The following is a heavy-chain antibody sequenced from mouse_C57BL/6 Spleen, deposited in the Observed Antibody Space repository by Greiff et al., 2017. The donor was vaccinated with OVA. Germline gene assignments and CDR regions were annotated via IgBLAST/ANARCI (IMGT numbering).Heavy chain of an antibody. Sequence: VKLMESGPGLVQPSQSLSITCTVSGFSLTSYGVHWVRQSPGKGLEWLGVIWSGGSTDYNAAFISRLSISKDTSKSQVFFKMNSLQADDTAIYYCARNRLGLYWYFDVWGTGTTVTVSS. CDR3: ARNRLGLYWYFDV. CDR1: GFSLTSYG. J-gene: IGHJ1*03. V-gene: IGHV2-2*01. CDR2: IWSGGST. D-gene: IGHD4-1*01.